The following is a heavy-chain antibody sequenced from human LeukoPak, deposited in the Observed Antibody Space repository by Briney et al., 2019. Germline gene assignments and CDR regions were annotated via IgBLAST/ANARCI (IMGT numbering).Heavy chain of an antibody. Sequence: GASVKVSCKASGYTFTGYYMHWVRQAPGQGLEWMGWINPNSGGTNYAQKFQGRVTMTRDTSISTAYMELSRLRSDDTAVYYCARSIVAASSGKHYWGQGTLVTVSS. CDR1: GYTFTGYY. CDR2: INPNSGGT. V-gene: IGHV1-2*02. CDR3: ARSIVAASSGKHY. J-gene: IGHJ4*02. D-gene: IGHD1-26*01.